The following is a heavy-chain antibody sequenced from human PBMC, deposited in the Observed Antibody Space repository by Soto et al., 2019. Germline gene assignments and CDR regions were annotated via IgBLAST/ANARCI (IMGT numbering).Heavy chain of an antibody. CDR1: GGTFSSYA. J-gene: IGHJ2*01. D-gene: IGHD3-22*01. V-gene: IGHV1-69*01. CDR2: IIPIFGTA. Sequence: QVQLVQSGAEVKKPGSSVKVSCKASGGTFSSYAIRWVRQAPGQGLEWMGGIIPIFGTANYAQKFQGRVTITADESTSTAYMELSSLRSEDTAVYYCARASVGGYDSRGPGYFDLWGRGTLVTVSS. CDR3: ARASVGGYDSRGPGYFDL.